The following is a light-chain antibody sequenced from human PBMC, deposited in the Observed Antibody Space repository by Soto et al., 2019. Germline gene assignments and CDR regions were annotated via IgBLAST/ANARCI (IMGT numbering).Light chain of an antibody. CDR1: SSNIGAGYD. CDR2: VNI. V-gene: IGLV1-40*01. Sequence: QAVVTQPPSVSGAPGQRVTISCTGSSSNIGAGYDVHWYQQLPGTAPKLLIFVNINRPSGVPDRFSGSKSGTSASLAITGLRAEDEADYYCQSYDSSLRGDVFGTGTKLTVL. J-gene: IGLJ1*01. CDR3: QSYDSSLRGDV.